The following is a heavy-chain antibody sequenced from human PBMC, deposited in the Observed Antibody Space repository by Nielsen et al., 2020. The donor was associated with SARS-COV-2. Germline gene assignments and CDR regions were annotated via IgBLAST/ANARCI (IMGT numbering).Heavy chain of an antibody. CDR2: IKPDGSRS. D-gene: IGHD3-22*01. J-gene: IGHJ4*02. Sequence: LSLTCAGSGFSFSSYYMNWVRQAPGKGLMWVSRIKPDGSRSDYADSVKGRFTISRDNARDTLYLQMNSLSAEDTAVYYCVRVRDDGYYYDTGPFDYWGQGALVTVSS. CDR1: GFSFSSYY. V-gene: IGHV3-74*01. CDR3: VRVRDDGYYYDTGPFDY.